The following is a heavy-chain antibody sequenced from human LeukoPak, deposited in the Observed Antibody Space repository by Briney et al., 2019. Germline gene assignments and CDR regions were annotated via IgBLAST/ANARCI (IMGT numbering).Heavy chain of an antibody. CDR1: GGTFSSYA. CDR2: IIPIFGTA. D-gene: IGHD2-21*01. CDR3: ARDKPHIDY. V-gene: IGHV1-69*05. Sequence: EASVKVSCKASGGTFSSYAISWVRQAPGQGLEWMGGIIPIFGTANYAQKLQGRVTMTTDTSTSTAYMELRSLRSDDTAVYYCARDKPHIDYWGQGTLVTVSS. J-gene: IGHJ4*02.